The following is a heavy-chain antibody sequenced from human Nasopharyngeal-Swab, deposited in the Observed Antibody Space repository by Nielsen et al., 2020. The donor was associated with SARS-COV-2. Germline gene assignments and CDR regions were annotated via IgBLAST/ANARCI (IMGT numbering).Heavy chain of an antibody. CDR1: VGTFSSYA. CDR3: ARVIVVVPAAHDDYYYYYGMDV. CDR2: IIPILGIA. J-gene: IGHJ6*02. V-gene: IGHV1-69*04. Sequence: SVKVSCKASVGTFSSYAIRWVRQAPGQGLEWMGRIIPILGIANYAQKFQGRVTITADKSTSTAYMELSSLRSEDTAVYYCARVIVVVPAAHDDYYYYYGMDVWGQGTTVTVSS. D-gene: IGHD2-2*01.